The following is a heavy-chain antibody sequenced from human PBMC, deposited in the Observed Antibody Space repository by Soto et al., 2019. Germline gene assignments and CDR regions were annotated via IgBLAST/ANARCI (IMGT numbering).Heavy chain of an antibody. CDR2: IYYNDDR. CDR1: GFSFTTAGWA. CDR3: AHSDGGYEIIYFDF. Sequence: QITLQESGPTLVKPTQTLTLTCTFSGFSFTTAGWAVGWFRQTPGGALEWLTLIYYNDDRRFSPSLKTRLTITGDTSKNQVVLSLTNVDPGDTATYFCAHSDGGYEIIYFDFWGQGIPVTVSS. J-gene: IGHJ4*02. V-gene: IGHV2-5*01. D-gene: IGHD5-12*01.